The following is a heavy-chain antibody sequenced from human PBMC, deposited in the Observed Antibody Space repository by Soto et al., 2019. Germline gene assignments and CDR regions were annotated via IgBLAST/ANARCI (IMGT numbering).Heavy chain of an antibody. V-gene: IGHV4-30-2*01. CDR3: ARAIAAAGSWFDP. D-gene: IGHD6-13*01. CDR1: GGSISSGGYS. J-gene: IGHJ5*02. Sequence: TLSLTCSVSGGSISSGGYSWSWIRQPPGKGLEWIGYIYHSGSTYYNPSLKSRVTISVDRSKNQFSLKLSSVTAADTAVYYCARAIAAAGSWFDPWGQGTLVTVYS. CDR2: IYHSGST.